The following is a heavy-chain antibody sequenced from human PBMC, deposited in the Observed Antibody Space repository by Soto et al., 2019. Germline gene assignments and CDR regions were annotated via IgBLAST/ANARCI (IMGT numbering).Heavy chain of an antibody. CDR1: GGTFSSYA. V-gene: IGHV1-69*13. Sequence: ASVKVSCKSSGGTFSSYAISWVRQAPGQGLEWMGGIIPIFGTANYAQKFQGRVTITADESTSTAYMELGSLRSEDTAVYYCARDRKTELLLTGAFDIWGQGTMVTVSS. D-gene: IGHD1-26*01. CDR3: ARDRKTELLLTGAFDI. J-gene: IGHJ3*02. CDR2: IIPIFGTA.